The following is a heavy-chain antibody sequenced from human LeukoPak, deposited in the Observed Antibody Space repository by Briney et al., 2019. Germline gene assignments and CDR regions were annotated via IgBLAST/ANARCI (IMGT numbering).Heavy chain of an antibody. J-gene: IGHJ6*02. D-gene: IGHD4-11*01. CDR2: INSDGSST. V-gene: IGHV3-74*01. Sequence: GGSLRLSCAASGFTFSSYWMHWVRHAPGKGLVWVSRINSDGSSTSYADSVKGRFTISRDNAKNTVYLQMNSLRAEDTAVYYCARDGYSNYCYGMDVWGQGTAVTVSS. CDR1: GFTFSSYW. CDR3: ARDGYSNYCYGMDV.